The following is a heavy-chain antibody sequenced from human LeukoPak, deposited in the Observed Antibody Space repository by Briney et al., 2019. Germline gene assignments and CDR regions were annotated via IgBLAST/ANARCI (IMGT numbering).Heavy chain of an antibody. J-gene: IGHJ6*02. D-gene: IGHD5-12*01. Sequence: PGGSLRLSCAASGFTFSSYGMHWVRQAPGKGLEWVAFIRYDGSNKYYADSAKGRFTISRDNSKNTLYLQMNSLRAEDTAVYYCAKDQRQWLRLSYYYYGMDVWGQGTTVTVSS. V-gene: IGHV3-30*02. CDR3: AKDQRQWLRLSYYYYGMDV. CDR1: GFTFSSYG. CDR2: IRYDGSNK.